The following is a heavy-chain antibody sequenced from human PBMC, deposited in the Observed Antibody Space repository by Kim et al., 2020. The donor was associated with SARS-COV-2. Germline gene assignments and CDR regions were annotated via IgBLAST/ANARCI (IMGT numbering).Heavy chain of an antibody. V-gene: IGHV4-34*01. Sequence: SETLSLTCAVYGGSFSGYYWSWIRQPPGKGLEWIGEINNSGSTNYNPSLKSRVTISVDTSKNQFSLKLSSVTAADTAVYYCATKGLETYYYGSGSYYFNWCDPWGQGTLVTVSS. CDR1: GGSFSGYY. CDR3: ATKGLETYYYGSGSYYFNWCDP. J-gene: IGHJ5*02. CDR2: INNSGST. D-gene: IGHD3-10*01.